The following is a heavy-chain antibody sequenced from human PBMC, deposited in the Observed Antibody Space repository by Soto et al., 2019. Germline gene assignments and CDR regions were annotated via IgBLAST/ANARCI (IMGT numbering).Heavy chain of an antibody. D-gene: IGHD6-19*01. CDR1: GFTFRSYA. CDR3: ASRSSGWYFDY. J-gene: IGHJ4*02. CDR2: ISGSGGST. Sequence: GSLRLSCAASGFTFRSYAMNWVRQAPGKGLEWVSVISGSGGSTYYADSVKGRFTISRDNSKNTLYLQMNSLRAEDTAVYYCASRSSGWYFDYWGQGTLVTVSS. V-gene: IGHV3-23*01.